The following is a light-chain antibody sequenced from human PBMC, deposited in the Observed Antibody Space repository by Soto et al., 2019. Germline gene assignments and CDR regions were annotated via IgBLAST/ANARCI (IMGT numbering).Light chain of an antibody. Sequence: TPSPSTLSASVGDRVTITCRASQSISSSLAWYQQRRGQAPRLLIYGSSSRATGIPDRFSGSGSGTDFTLTISRLEPEDFAVYYCQQYGSSPITFGQGTRLEI. CDR3: QQYGSSPIT. CDR1: QSISSS. V-gene: IGKV3-20*01. J-gene: IGKJ5*01. CDR2: GSS.